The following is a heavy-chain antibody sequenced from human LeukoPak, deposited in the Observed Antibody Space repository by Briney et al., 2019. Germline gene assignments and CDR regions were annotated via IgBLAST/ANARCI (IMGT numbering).Heavy chain of an antibody. Sequence: ASVKVSCKASGYSFINNGINWVRQAPGQGLEWMGWISPYNGNTNFAQKLQGRVTMTTDTSTSTAYLELRSLTFDDTAVYYCAGGETRNDYWGQGTLVTVSS. CDR3: AGGETRNDY. V-gene: IGHV1-18*01. D-gene: IGHD3-16*01. CDR2: ISPYNGNT. CDR1: GYSFINNG. J-gene: IGHJ4*02.